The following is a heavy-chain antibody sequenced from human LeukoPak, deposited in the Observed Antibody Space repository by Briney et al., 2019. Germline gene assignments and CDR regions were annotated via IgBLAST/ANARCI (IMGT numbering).Heavy chain of an antibody. CDR2: MNPNCGNT. CDR3: AREDEYCSSTSCYARFNWFDP. Sequence: ASVKVSCKASGYTFTSYDFNWVRQATGQGLAWMGWMNPNCGNTGYAQKFQGRVTMNRNTSISTAYMELSSLRSEDTAVYYCAREDEYCSSTSCYARFNWFDPWGQGTLVTVSS. CDR1: GYTFTSYD. J-gene: IGHJ5*02. V-gene: IGHV1-8*01. D-gene: IGHD2-2*01.